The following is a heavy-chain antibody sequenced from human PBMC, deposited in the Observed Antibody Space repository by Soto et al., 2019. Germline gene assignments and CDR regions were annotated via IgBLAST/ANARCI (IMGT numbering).Heavy chain of an antibody. J-gene: IGHJ6*02. Sequence: SGPTLVNPTQTLTLTCTFSGFSLSTSGMCVSWIRQPPGKALEWLALIDWDDDKYYSTSLKTRLTISKDTSKNQVVLTMPNMDPVDTATYYCARIRVAAAGTDPPPSDYYYGMDVWGQGTTVTVSS. D-gene: IGHD6-13*01. CDR2: IDWDDDK. CDR3: ARIRVAAAGTDPPPSDYYYGMDV. V-gene: IGHV2-70*01. CDR1: GFSLSTSGMC.